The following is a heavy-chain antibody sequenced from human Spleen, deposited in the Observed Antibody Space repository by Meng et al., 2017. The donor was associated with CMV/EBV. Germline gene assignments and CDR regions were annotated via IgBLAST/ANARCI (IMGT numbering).Heavy chain of an antibody. V-gene: IGHV3-11*04. Sequence: GESLKISCAASGFTFSDYYMSWIRQAPGKGLEWVSYISSFESTIYYADSVKGRFTISRDNSKNTLFLQMNSLRAEDTAVYYCARDPYGGYIDYWGQGTLVTVSS. J-gene: IGHJ4*02. CDR3: ARDPYGGYIDY. CDR2: ISSFESTI. CDR1: GFTFSDYY. D-gene: IGHD6-25*01.